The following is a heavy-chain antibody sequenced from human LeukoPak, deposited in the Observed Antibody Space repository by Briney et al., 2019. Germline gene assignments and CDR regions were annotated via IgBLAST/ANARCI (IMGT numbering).Heavy chain of an antibody. CDR2: ISSSSSYT. Sequence: GGSLRLSWAASGXTFSDYYMSWIRQAPGKGLEWVWYISSSSSYTNYADSVKGRFTISRDNAKNSLYLQMNSLRAEDTAVYYCARVLTNYYDSSGYYEARYYFDYWGQGTLVTVSS. J-gene: IGHJ4*02. D-gene: IGHD3-22*01. CDR1: GXTFSDYY. V-gene: IGHV3-11*05. CDR3: ARVLTNYYDSSGYYEARYYFDY.